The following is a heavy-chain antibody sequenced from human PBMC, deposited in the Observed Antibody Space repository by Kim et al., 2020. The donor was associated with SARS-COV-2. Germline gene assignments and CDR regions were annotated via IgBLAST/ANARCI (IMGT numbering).Heavy chain of an antibody. V-gene: IGHV4-59*01. J-gene: IGHJ3*02. Sequence: SRVTISVDTSKNQFSLKLSSVTAADTAVYYCARVQRYCSGGSCYLGAFDIWGQGTMVTVSS. CDR3: ARVQRYCSGGSCYLGAFDI. D-gene: IGHD2-15*01.